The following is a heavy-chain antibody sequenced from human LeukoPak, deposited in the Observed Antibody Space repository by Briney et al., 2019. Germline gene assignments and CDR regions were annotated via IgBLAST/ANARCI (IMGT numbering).Heavy chain of an antibody. J-gene: IGHJ3*02. CDR1: GHSFTNYW. CDR2: IYPRDSDT. CDR3: ARQPPHYDFWSGYYNQDAFDI. Sequence: GESLKISCKDSGHSFTNYWFGWVRQMPGKGLEWMGIIYPRDSDTRYSPSFEGQVTISADKSISTAYLQWSSLKASDTAMYYCARQPPHYDFWSGYYNQDAFDIWGQGTMVTVSS. D-gene: IGHD3-3*01. V-gene: IGHV5-51*01.